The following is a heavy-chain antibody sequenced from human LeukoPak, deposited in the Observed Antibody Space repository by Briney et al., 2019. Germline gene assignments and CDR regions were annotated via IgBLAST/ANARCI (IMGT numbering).Heavy chain of an antibody. CDR1: GFSLSTSGVG. CDR3: AHTTYYYGSGSYYKEKVSYFDY. J-gene: IGHJ4*02. D-gene: IGHD3-10*01. V-gene: IGHV2-5*02. Sequence: SGPTLVNPTQTLTLTCTFSGFSLSTSGVGVGWIRQPPGKALEWLALIYWDDDKRYSPSLKSRLTITKDTSKNQVVLTMTNMDPVDTATYYCAHTTYYYGSGSYYKEKVSYFDYWGQGTLATVSS. CDR2: IYWDDDK.